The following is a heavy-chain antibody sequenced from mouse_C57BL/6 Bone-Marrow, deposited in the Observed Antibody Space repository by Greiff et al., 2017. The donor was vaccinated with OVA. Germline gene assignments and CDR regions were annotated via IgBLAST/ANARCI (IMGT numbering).Heavy chain of an antibody. CDR1: GYTFTSYW. CDR3: ARSGITTVEGDFAMDY. Sequence: QVQLQQPGAELVKPWASVKMSCKASGYTFTSYWITWVKQRPGQGLEWIGDIYPGSGRTNYNEKFKSKATLTVDTSSSTAYMQLSSLTSEDSAVYYCARSGITTVEGDFAMDYWGQGTSVTVSS. J-gene: IGHJ4*01. D-gene: IGHD1-1*01. CDR2: IYPGSGRT. V-gene: IGHV1-55*01.